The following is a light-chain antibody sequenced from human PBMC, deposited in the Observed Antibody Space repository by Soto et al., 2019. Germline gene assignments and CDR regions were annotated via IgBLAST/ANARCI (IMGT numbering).Light chain of an antibody. V-gene: IGLV2-14*01. CDR3: FSFTTTSTHV. J-gene: IGLJ1*01. CDR1: SRDVGAYNY. CDR2: EVS. Sequence: QSALTQPASVSGSPGQSITISCAGTSRDVGAYNYVSWYQQYPGKAPRLMIYEVSSRPSGTSDRFSGSKSGNTASLTISGLQAEDEADYFCFSFTTTSTHVFGNGTKVTVL.